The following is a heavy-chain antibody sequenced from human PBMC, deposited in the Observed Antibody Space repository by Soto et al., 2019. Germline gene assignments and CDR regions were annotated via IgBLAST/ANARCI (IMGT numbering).Heavy chain of an antibody. CDR2: IYATGTT. CDR1: GASISGYY. V-gene: IGHV4-4*07. J-gene: IGHJ5*02. D-gene: IGHD1-1*01. Sequence: QVQLQESGPGLVKPSETLSLTCTVSGASISGYYWSWIRKSAGKGLEGIGRIYATGTTDYNPSLKSRVMMSVDTSKKQFSLRLRSVTAADTAVYYCVRDGTKTLRDWFDPWGQGISCTVSS. CDR3: VRDGTKTLRDWFDP.